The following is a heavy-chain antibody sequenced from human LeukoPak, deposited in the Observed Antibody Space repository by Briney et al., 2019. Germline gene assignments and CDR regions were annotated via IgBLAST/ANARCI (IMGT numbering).Heavy chain of an antibody. D-gene: IGHD5-18*01. Sequence: ETLSLTCAVYGGSFSGYYWSWIRQPPGKGLECIGFINHSGSTKYNPSLNSPVTRSVDTSKNHISLKLSSVTAADTAVYYCARHVDTAMVPYFDYWGQGTLVTVSS. J-gene: IGHJ4*02. CDR2: INHSGST. CDR3: ARHVDTAMVPYFDY. V-gene: IGHV4-34*01. CDR1: GGSFSGYY.